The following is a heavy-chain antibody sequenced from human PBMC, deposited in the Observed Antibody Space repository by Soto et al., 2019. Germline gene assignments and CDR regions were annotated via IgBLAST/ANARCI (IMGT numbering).Heavy chain of an antibody. D-gene: IGHD2-15*01. CDR2: SRNKANSYTT. CDR1: GFIFGDHF. V-gene: IGHV3-72*01. J-gene: IGHJ4*02. CDR3: SRGFCSGCTCYSGDY. Sequence: EVQLVESGGGLVQTGGSLRLSCAASGFIFGDHFMDWVRQAPGKGLEWVGRSRNKANSYTTEYAASVKGRFTISRDDSKNSVYLQMDSLKIDDTAVYYCSRGFCSGCTCYSGDYGGQGTLVTVSS.